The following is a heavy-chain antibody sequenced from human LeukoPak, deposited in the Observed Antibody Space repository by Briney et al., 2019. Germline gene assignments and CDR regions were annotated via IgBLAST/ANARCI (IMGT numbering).Heavy chain of an antibody. CDR2: ISHSGGST. V-gene: IGHV3-23*01. J-gene: IGHJ4*02. D-gene: IGHD1-26*01. Sequence: PGGSLTLSCAVSGFTFSSYSMNWVCQPPGKGLVWFSVISHSGGSTYYADSVKGRFTISRDNSNNTLYPQTISLRAEDTAVYYSAKDLGNSGSYYPTDYWGQETLVTVSS. CDR1: GFTFSSYS. CDR3: AKDLGNSGSYYPTDY.